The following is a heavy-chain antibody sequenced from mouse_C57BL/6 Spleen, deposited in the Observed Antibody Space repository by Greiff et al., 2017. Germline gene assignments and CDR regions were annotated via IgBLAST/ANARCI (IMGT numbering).Heavy chain of an antibody. J-gene: IGHJ4*01. CDR1: GFTFTDYY. V-gene: IGHV7-3*01. D-gene: IGHD1-1*01. CDR3: ARYPLIGYGSDYYAMDY. CDR2: IRNKANGYTT. Sequence: EVKLMESGGGLVQPGGSLSLSCAASGFTFTDYYMSWVRQPPGKALEWLGFIRNKANGYTTEYSASVKGRFTISRDNSHSILYLQMNALRAEDSATYYCARYPLIGYGSDYYAMDYWGQGTSVTVSS.